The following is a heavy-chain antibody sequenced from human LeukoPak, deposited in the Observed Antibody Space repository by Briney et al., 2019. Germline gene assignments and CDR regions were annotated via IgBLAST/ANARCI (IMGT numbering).Heavy chain of an antibody. CDR2: IRTDGLET. CDR3: ARAQDSPL. V-gene: IGHV3-74*01. J-gene: IGHJ4*02. CDR1: GLTFSNYW. D-gene: IGHD2-15*01. Sequence: GGSLRLSCAASGLTFSNYWMHWVRQAPGKGLVWVSRIRTDGLETSYADSVKGRFTVSRDNAKNTLYLQMNSLRAEDTAVYYCARAQDSPLWGQGTLVTVSS.